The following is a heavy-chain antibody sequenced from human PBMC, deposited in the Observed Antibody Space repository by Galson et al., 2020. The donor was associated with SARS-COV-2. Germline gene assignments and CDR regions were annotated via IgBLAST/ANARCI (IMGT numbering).Heavy chain of an antibody. CDR3: ARAILLWFGELLFDP. Sequence: GGSLRLSCAASGLAVSSNYMTWVRQAPGQGLEWVSVTYTGGNTYYADSVKGRFTISRDNSKNTLYLQMNSLRAEDTAVYYCARAILLWFGELLFDPWGQGTLVTVSS. CDR1: GLAVSSNY. V-gene: IGHV3-53*05. CDR2: TYTGGNT. D-gene: IGHD3-10*01. J-gene: IGHJ5*02.